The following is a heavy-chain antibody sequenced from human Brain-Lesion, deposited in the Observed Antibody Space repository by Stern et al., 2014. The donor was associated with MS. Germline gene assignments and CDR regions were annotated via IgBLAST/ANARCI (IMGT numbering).Heavy chain of an antibody. D-gene: IGHD3-16*01. CDR2: IDPSDSNP. CDR1: GYSFTSDW. Sequence: VQLVQSGAEVKKPGESLRISCQGSGYSFTSDWISWVRQMPGTGLEWMGRIDPSDSNPNYSPSFQGHVTISADKSINTAYLDWRSLKASDTAMYYCARHMGEGLSIDYWGQGTLVTVSS. V-gene: IGHV5-10-1*01. J-gene: IGHJ4*02. CDR3: ARHMGEGLSIDY.